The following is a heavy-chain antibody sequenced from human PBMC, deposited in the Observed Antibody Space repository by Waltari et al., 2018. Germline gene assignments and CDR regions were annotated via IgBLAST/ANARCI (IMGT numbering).Heavy chain of an antibody. CDR3: ARHWRIVVVPAASGWFDP. CDR1: GGSFSGYY. Sequence: QLQLQQWGAGLLKPSETLSLTCAVYGGSFSGYYWSWIRQPPGKGLEWIGEINHSGSTNYNPSLKSRVTISVDTSKNQFSLKLSSVTAADTAVYYCARHWRIVVVPAASGWFDPWGQGTLVTVSS. CDR2: INHSGST. J-gene: IGHJ5*02. V-gene: IGHV4-34*01. D-gene: IGHD2-2*01.